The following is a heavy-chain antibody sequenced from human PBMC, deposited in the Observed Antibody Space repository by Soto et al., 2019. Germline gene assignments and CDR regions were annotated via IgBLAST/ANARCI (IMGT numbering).Heavy chain of an antibody. Sequence: QVQLQESGPGLVKPSETLSLTCTVSGGFVSSASYFWSWIRQPPGKEMEFIAYVYYTGTTKYSPSLKSRACTSLDTYKNQFALSLSSVNTADTAIYYCARMRFGEVPYWCDPWGQGILVTVS. CDR3: ARMRFGEVPYWCDP. CDR2: VYYTGTT. V-gene: IGHV4-61*01. CDR1: GGFVSSASYF. D-gene: IGHD3-3*01. J-gene: IGHJ5*02.